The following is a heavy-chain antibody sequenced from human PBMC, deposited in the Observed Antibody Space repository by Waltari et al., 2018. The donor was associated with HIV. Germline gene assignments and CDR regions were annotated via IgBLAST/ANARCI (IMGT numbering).Heavy chain of an antibody. D-gene: IGHD1-26*01. CDR2: IKDAGSDK. Sequence: EVRWMESGGVLFQSGGSLRVTRAACGFTCTNDWLSCVRQTPGKELEWVAYIKDAGSDKYYMGSVKGRFTISRDNAKNSMFLQMNSLSAEDTAVYYCARIGTFPHNYAIDFWGQGTTVTVSS. J-gene: IGHJ6*02. V-gene: IGHV3-7*01. CDR1: GFTCTNDW. CDR3: ARIGTFPHNYAIDF.